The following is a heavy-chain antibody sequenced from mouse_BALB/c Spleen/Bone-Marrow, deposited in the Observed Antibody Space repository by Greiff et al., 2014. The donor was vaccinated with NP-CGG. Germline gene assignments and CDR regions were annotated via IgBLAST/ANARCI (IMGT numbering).Heavy chain of an antibody. D-gene: IGHD2-1*01. CDR3: AGHGNYFDY. CDR1: GYTFTNYW. Sequence: VQLQQSGAELVRPGASVKLSCKASGYTFTNYWINWVKQRPGQGLEWIGNIYPSDSYTTYNQNFKDKATLTVDKSSNTAYMQLSSPTSEDSAVYYCAGHGNYFDYWGQGTTLTVSS. CDR2: IYPSDSYT. J-gene: IGHJ2*01. V-gene: IGHV1-69*02.